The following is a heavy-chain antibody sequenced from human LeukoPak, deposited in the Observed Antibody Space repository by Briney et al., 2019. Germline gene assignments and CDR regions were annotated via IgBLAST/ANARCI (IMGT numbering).Heavy chain of an antibody. CDR1: GFTFSSYS. J-gene: IGHJ6*04. D-gene: IGHD2-21*02. Sequence: PGGSLRLSCAASGFTFSSYSRNWVRQAPGKGLEWVSSISSSSSYIYYADSVKGRFTISRDNAKNSLYLQMNSLRAEDTAVYYCARVYCGGDCDSAGYYGMDVWGKGTTVTVSS. CDR3: ARVYCGGDCDSAGYYGMDV. V-gene: IGHV3-21*01. CDR2: ISSSSSYI.